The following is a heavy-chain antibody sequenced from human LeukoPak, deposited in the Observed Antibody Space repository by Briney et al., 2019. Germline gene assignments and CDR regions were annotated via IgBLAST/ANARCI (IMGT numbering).Heavy chain of an antibody. D-gene: IGHD3-22*01. V-gene: IGHV3-49*03. CDR1: GFTFGDYA. Sequence: PGGSLRLSCTASGFTFGDYAMSWFRQAPGKGLEWVGFIRSKAYGGTTEYAASVKGRFTISRDDSKSIAYLQMNSLKTEDTAVYYCTSLRSGYHESDAFDIWGQGTMVTVSS. CDR2: IRSKAYGGTT. CDR3: TSLRSGYHESDAFDI. J-gene: IGHJ3*02.